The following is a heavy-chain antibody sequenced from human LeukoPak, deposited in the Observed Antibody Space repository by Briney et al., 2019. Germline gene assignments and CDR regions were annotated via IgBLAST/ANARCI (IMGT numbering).Heavy chain of an antibody. CDR2: INSDGRIT. CDR1: GFTFSSYW. Sequence: GGSLRLSCAASGFTFSSYWMHWVRQVPGKGPVWVSRINSDGRITSYADSVKGRFTISRDNAKNTLYLQMNSLRAEDTAVYSCARVGVPQYAFDIWGQGTWVTVSS. CDR3: ARVGVPQYAFDI. J-gene: IGHJ3*02. D-gene: IGHD2-2*01. V-gene: IGHV3-74*01.